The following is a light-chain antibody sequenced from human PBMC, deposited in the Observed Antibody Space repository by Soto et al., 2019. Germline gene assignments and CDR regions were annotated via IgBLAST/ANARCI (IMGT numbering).Light chain of an antibody. CDR3: QQYASSPLT. Sequence: PGERATLSCRASQSVGRDYLAWYRQKRGQAPRLLIHGASSRATGIPDRFSGSGSGTDFTLTISRLEPEDFAVYYCQQYASSPLTFGGGTKVEIK. CDR2: GAS. J-gene: IGKJ4*01. V-gene: IGKV3-20*01. CDR1: QSVGRDY.